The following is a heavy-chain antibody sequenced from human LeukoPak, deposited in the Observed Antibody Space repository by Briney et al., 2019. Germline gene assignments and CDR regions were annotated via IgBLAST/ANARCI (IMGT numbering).Heavy chain of an antibody. J-gene: IGHJ4*02. CDR2: ITSSGSGT. CDR1: GFTFNNYG. V-gene: IGHV3-23*01. Sequence: PGGSLRLSCAASGFTFNNYGVSWVRQAPGKRLECVSTITSSGSGTYYADSVKGRFAISRDNSKNTLYLQMNSLRAEDTAVYYCARGHELDYWGQGTLVTVSS. CDR3: ARGHELDY.